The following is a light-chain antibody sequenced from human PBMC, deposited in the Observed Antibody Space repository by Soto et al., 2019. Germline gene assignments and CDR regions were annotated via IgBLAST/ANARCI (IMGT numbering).Light chain of an antibody. CDR1: SSDVGGYNY. V-gene: IGLV2-8*01. CDR2: EVN. CDR3: CSYAGSSNV. J-gene: IGLJ1*01. Sequence: QSALTPPPSSSGSPGQSVAISCTGTSSDVGGYNYVSWYHQHPGNAPKLMIYEVNQRPSGVPDRFSGSKSGNTASLTVSGLQAEDEADYYCCSYAGSSNVFGTGTKLTVL.